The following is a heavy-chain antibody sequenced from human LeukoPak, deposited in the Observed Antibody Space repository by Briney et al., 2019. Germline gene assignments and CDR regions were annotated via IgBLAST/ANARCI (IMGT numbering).Heavy chain of an antibody. D-gene: IGHD1-7*01. CDR2: INQDGSER. CDR1: GFTFSNYW. CDR3: ASNWNYVRGYGMDV. J-gene: IGHJ6*02. Sequence: GGSLRLSCAASGFTFSNYWVTWVRQAPGKRLQWVANINQDGSERHYVDSVGGRFTISRDNAKNSLYLQMNSLRAEDTAVYYCASNWNYVRGYGMDVWGQGTTVIVSS. V-gene: IGHV3-7*01.